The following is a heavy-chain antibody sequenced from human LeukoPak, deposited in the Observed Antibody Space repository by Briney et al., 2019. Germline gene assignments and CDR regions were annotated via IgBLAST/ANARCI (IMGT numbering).Heavy chain of an antibody. Sequence: SVKVSCKASGGTFSKNAISWVRQAPGQGLEWMGRIIPVVGIAKYAQKFQDRVTITADHSTTTAYMDLSSLRSEDTAVYHCARVQAVGVPVAIDAYYNYGMDVWGQGTTVTVSS. CDR2: IIPVVGIA. CDR1: GGTFSKNA. D-gene: IGHD2-2*02. J-gene: IGHJ6*02. CDR3: ARVQAVGVPVAIDAYYNYGMDV. V-gene: IGHV1-69*04.